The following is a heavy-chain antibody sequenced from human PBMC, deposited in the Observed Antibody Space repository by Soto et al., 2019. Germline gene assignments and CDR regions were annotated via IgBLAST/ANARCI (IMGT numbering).Heavy chain of an antibody. Sequence: QVLLVQSRAEVKKPGASLKVSCKTSGYSFTNYGISWVRQAPGQGLEWMGWTRANNGDTKFAQKVQDRVSLTIDTSTSTAYMELWSLRTDDTAVYYCARDSSYNDFWGGVIEPYSNNMDVWGQGTTVTVSS. J-gene: IGHJ6*03. CDR2: TRANNGDT. D-gene: IGHD3-3*01. V-gene: IGHV1-18*01. CDR3: ARDSSYNDFWGGVIEPYSNNMDV. CDR1: GYSFTNYG.